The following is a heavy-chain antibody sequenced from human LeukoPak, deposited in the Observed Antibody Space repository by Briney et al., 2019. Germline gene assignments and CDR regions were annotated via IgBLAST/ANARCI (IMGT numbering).Heavy chain of an antibody. CDR2: IYYSGST. J-gene: IGHJ5*02. CDR1: GGSISSSSYY. D-gene: IGHD3-22*01. CDR3: APPDSSGYYYLS. Sequence: KSSETLSLTCTVSGGSISSSSYYWGWIRQPPGKGLEWIGNIYYSGSTYYNPSLKSRVTISVDTSKNQFSLKLSSVTAADTAVYYCAPPDSSGYYYLSWGQGTLVTVSS. V-gene: IGHV4-39*01.